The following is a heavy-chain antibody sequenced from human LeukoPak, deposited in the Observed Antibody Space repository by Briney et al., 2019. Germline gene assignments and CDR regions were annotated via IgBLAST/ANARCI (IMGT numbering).Heavy chain of an antibody. CDR3: ASETVHTAVGVDY. J-gene: IGHJ4*02. Sequence: GGSLTLSCAASGLSFSRHWMHWVRQPPGKGLVWVSRTNSDGSSTDYADSVKGGFSIFRDNAKNTLYLQRNSLRAEDTPVYYCASETVHTAVGVDYWGQGALVTVSS. CDR1: GLSFSRHW. D-gene: IGHD5-18*01. V-gene: IGHV3-74*01. CDR2: TNSDGSST.